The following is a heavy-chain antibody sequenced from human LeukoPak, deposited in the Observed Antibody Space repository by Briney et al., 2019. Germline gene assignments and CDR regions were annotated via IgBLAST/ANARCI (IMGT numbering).Heavy chain of an antibody. J-gene: IGHJ4*02. V-gene: IGHV4-34*01. CDR1: GGSFSGYY. D-gene: IGHD6-13*01. CDR3: ARAVVRIAASRRPFDY. Sequence: PSETLSLTCAVYGGSFSGYYWGWIRQPPGKGLEWIGEINHSGSTNYNPSLKSRVTISVDTSKNQFSLKLSSVTAADTAVYYCARAVVRIAASRRPFDYWGQGTLVTVSS. CDR2: INHSGST.